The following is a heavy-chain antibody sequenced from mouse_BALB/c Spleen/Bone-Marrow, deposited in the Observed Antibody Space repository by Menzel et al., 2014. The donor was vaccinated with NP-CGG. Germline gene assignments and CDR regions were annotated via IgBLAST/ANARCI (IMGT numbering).Heavy chain of an antibody. J-gene: IGHJ2*01. Sequence: LQESAPELARPGASVKMPCKASGYTFTSFTIQWIKQRPGQGLEWIGYINPTRGYTDYNQKFKDRTTLTADKSSSTTYMQLTSLTSEDSAVYYCAREATYYAYFDYWGQGTALAVSS. V-gene: IGHV1-4*02. CDR3: AREATYYAYFDY. CDR2: INPTRGYT. CDR1: GYTFTSFT. D-gene: IGHD1-1*01.